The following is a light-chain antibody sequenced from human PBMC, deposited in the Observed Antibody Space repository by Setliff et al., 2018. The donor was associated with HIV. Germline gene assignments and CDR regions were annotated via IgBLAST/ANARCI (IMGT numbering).Light chain of an antibody. CDR3: SSYTRSNSLSVI. J-gene: IGLJ2*01. CDR2: EVS. V-gene: IGLV2-14*01. CDR1: SSDVGAYNY. Sequence: QSALAQPRSVSGSPGQSVTISCTGTSSDVGAYNYVSWYQQHPGKAPKLMIYEVSNRPSGVSYRFSGPKSGNTASLTISGLQAEDEADYYCSSYTRSNSLSVIFGGGTKVTVL.